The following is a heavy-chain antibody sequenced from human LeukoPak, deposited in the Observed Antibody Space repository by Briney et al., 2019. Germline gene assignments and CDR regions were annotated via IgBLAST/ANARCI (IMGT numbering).Heavy chain of an antibody. CDR2: IRTKTRNYAA. CDR3: TRQNCTGGSCSYVDC. CDR1: GFAFSDSY. D-gene: IGHD2-8*02. J-gene: IGHJ4*02. V-gene: IGHV3-73*01. Sequence: GGSLRLSCAASGFAFSDSYMHWVRQASGKGLEWVGLIRTKTRNYAATYAESVKGRFTISRDDSKNTAYLQMNSLKMEDTAVYYCTRQNCTGGSCSYVDCWGQGTLVTVSS.